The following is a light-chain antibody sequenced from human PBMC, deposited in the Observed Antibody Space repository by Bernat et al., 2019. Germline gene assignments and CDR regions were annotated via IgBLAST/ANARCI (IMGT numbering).Light chain of an antibody. V-gene: IGLV3-16*01. Sequence: SYELTQPPSVSVSLGQMARITCSGEALPKKYAYWYQQKPGQFPVLVIYKDSERPSGIPERFSGSSSGTIVTLTISGVQAEDEADYYCLLAPRVFGGGTKLTVL. CDR3: LLAPRV. CDR1: ALPKKY. CDR2: KDS. J-gene: IGLJ3*02.